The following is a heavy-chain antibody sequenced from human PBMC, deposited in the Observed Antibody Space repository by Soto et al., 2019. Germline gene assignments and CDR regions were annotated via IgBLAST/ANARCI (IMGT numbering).Heavy chain of an antibody. V-gene: IGHV4-34*01. CDR1: GGSFSGYY. D-gene: IGHD4-4*01. Sequence: SETLSLTCAFYGGSFSGYYRSWIRQPPGKGLEWIGEINHSGSTNYNPSLKSRVTISVDTSKNQFSLKLSSVTAADTAVYYCARVQRRSNLPDYWGQGTLVTVSS. CDR2: INHSGST. J-gene: IGHJ4*02. CDR3: ARVQRRSNLPDY.